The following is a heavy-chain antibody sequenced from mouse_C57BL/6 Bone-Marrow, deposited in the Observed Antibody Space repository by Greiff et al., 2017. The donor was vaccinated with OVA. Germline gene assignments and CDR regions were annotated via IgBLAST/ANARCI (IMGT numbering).Heavy chain of an antibody. CDR3: ARVRALYYDYDGWYFDV. CDR1: GISITTGNYR. J-gene: IGHJ1*03. Sequence: EVQGVESGPGLVKPSQTVFLTCTVTGISITTGNYRWSWIRQFPGNKLEWIGYIYYSGTITYNPSLTSRTTITRDTPKNQFFLEMNSLTAEDTATYYCARVRALYYDYDGWYFDVWGTGTTVTVSS. V-gene: IGHV3-5*01. D-gene: IGHD2-4*01. CDR2: IYYSGTI.